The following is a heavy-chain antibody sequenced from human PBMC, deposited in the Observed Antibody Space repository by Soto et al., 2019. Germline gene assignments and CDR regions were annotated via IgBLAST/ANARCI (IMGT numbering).Heavy chain of an antibody. CDR2: LSRGGGST. CDR1: GFTFSSHG. Sequence: EAQLLESGGGSVQPGGSLRLSCAASGFTFSSHGMSWIRQAPGKGLEWISGLSRGGGSTYYVDSVKGRFTISRDNAKNARDLIMKRLRVEDTALYYCARDGQYRSDGFDIWGQGTMVTVSS. V-gene: IGHV3-23*01. D-gene: IGHD5-12*01. J-gene: IGHJ3*02. CDR3: ARDGQYRSDGFDI.